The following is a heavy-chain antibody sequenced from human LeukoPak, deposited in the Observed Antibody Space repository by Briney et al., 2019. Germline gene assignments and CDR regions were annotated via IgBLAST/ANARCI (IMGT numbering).Heavy chain of an antibody. CDR1: GGTFSSYA. CDR3: ATGKDRSGYYYSLDY. Sequence: SVKVSCKASGGTFSSYAISWVRQAPGQGLEWIGGIIPIFGPNYAQKCQGRATISADLATATAYMELSSLTSEDTSVYYCATGKDRSGYYYSLDYWGQGTLVAVSS. D-gene: IGHD3-22*01. V-gene: IGHV1-69*13. J-gene: IGHJ4*02. CDR2: IIPIFGP.